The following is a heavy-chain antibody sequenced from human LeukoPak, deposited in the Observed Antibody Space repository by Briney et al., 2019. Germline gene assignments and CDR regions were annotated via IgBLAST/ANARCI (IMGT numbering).Heavy chain of an antibody. D-gene: IGHD3-22*01. CDR3: ARDYDDSSGYYSTEYYYYMDV. CDR1: GYTFTSYD. J-gene: IGHJ6*03. CDR2: MNPNSGNT. V-gene: IGHV1-8*02. Sequence: AASVKVSCKASGYTFTSYDINWVRQATGQGLEWMGWMNPNSGNTGYAQKFQGRVTMTRNTSISTAYMELSSLRSDDTAVYYCARDYDDSSGYYSTEYYYYMDVWGKGTTVTVSS.